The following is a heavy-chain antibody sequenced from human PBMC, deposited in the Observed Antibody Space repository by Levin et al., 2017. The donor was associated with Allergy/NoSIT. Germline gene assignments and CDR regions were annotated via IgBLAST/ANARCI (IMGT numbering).Heavy chain of an antibody. D-gene: IGHD4-11*01. CDR2: IKQDGSEK. CDR3: ARRSDYHGQGDFDY. CDR1: GFTFSSYW. Sequence: GESLKISCAASGFTFSSYWMSWVRQAPGKGLEWVANIKQDGSEKYYVDSVKGRFTISRDNAKNSLYLQMNSLRAEDTAVYYCARRSDYHGQGDFDYWGQGTLVTVSS. V-gene: IGHV3-7*01. J-gene: IGHJ4*02.